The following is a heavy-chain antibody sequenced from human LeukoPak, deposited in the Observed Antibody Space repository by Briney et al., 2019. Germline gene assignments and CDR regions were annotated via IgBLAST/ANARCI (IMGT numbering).Heavy chain of an antibody. CDR2: TNNEGTAT. CDR3: ASVSGLGTNEYYQY. Sequence: AGGSLRLSCEASGLTFSKSWMHWVRQAPGKGLVWVSRTNNEGTATSYADPVKGRFIISRANAKTTLYMQLRSLSADYTAVYDCASVSGLGTNEYYQYWGQGTLVTVRS. J-gene: IGHJ1*01. V-gene: IGHV3-74*01. CDR1: GLTFSKSW. D-gene: IGHD3-10*01.